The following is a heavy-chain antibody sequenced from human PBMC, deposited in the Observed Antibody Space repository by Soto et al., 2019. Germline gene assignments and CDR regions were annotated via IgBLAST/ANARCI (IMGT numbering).Heavy chain of an antibody. CDR1: GFSLTSRGMP. CDR2: ST. CDR3: TLRHDSSRGPIY. Sequence: SGPTLVHPTQPLTLTCTVSGFSLTSRGMPMGWIRQPPGKAPEWLALSTQYSPSLQSRLTFTADTSNNQVVLTMTNMDPVDSASYYCTLRHDSSRGPIYWGQGIMVTVSS. V-gene: IGHV2-5*01. D-gene: IGHD3-22*01. J-gene: IGHJ4*02.